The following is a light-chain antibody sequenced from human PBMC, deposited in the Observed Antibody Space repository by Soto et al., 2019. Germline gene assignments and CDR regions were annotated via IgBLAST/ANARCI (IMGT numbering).Light chain of an antibody. Sequence: MTQSPPTLPEPPGDQPTLSFRPSQRVGKKLAACQQKPGQAPRLLIYAASTRASDFPARFSGGGSGTDVSLTISSLQSEDFAVYYCQQYYDWPPYTFGQGTKVDIK. J-gene: IGKJ2*01. CDR2: AAS. CDR1: QRVGKK. V-gene: IGKV3-15*01. CDR3: QQYYDWPPYT.